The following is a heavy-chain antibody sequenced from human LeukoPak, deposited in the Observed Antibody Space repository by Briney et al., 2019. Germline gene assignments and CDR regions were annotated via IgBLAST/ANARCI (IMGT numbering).Heavy chain of an antibody. J-gene: IGHJ4*02. CDR2: ISYDGSNK. V-gene: IGHV3-30*04. D-gene: IGHD5-18*01. CDR1: GFTFSSYA. Sequence: GGSLRLSCAVSGFTFSSYAMHWVRQAPGKGPEWVAVISYDGSNKYYADSVKGRFTISRDNSKNTLYLQMNSLRAEDTAVYYCARGPPQTWIQLWLPFDYWGQGTLVTVSS. CDR3: ARGPPQTWIQLWLPFDY.